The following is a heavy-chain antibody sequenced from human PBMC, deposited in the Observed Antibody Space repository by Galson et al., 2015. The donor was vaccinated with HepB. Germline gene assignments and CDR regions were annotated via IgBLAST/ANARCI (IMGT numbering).Heavy chain of an antibody. V-gene: IGHV1-46*01. D-gene: IGHD6-19*01. CDR2: IDPSGSGT. J-gene: IGHJ3*02. CDR3: ARPTQTSGWYINAFDI. Sequence: SVKVSCKASGYTFTTYYIHWVRQAPGQGPEWMGIIDPSGSGTRDAQKFQGRVTMTRNTSTSTAYMEVSSLRSEDTAAYYCARPTQTSGWYINAFDIWGQGTAVAVAS. CDR1: GYTFTTYY.